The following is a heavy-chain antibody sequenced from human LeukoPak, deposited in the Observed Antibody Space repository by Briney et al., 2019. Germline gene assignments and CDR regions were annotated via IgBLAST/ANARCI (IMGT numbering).Heavy chain of an antibody. D-gene: IGHD3-22*01. CDR3: ARGYDSSGYYHSDFDY. CDR2: IIPIFGIA. Sequence: ASVKVSCKASGGTFSSYAISWVRQAPAQGLEWVGRIIPIFGIANYAQKFQGRVTITADKSTSTAYMELSSLRSEDTAVYYCARGYDSSGYYHSDFDYWGQGTLVTVSS. J-gene: IGHJ4*02. V-gene: IGHV1-69*04. CDR1: GGTFSSYA.